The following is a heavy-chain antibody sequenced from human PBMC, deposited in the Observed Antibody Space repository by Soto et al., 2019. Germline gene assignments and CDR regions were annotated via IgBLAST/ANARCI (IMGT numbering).Heavy chain of an antibody. D-gene: IGHD3-9*01. CDR3: AKYPYYDILTGPNWFDP. CDR2: ISGSGGST. J-gene: IGHJ5*02. CDR1: GFTFSSYA. V-gene: IGHV3-23*01. Sequence: GGSLRLSCAASGFTFSSYAMSWVRQAPGKGLEWVSAISGSGGSTYYADSVKGRFTISRDNSKNTLYLQMNSLRAEDTAVYYCAKYPYYDILTGPNWFDPWGQGTLVTVSS.